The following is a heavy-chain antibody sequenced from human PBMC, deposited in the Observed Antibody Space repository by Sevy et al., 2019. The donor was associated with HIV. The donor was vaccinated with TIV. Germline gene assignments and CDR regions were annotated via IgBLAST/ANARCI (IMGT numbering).Heavy chain of an antibody. V-gene: IGHV3-30*04. D-gene: IGHD6-19*01. CDR2: ISYDGSNK. Sequence: GGSLRLSCAASGFTFSSYAMHWVRQAPGKGLEWVAVISYDGSNKYYADSVKGRFTISRDNSKNRLYLQMNSLRAEDRAVYYCARAIGGLPPGIAVAGTRGYYYYGMDVWGQGTTVTVSS. CDR1: GFTFSSYA. CDR3: ARAIGGLPPGIAVAGTRGYYYYGMDV. J-gene: IGHJ6*02.